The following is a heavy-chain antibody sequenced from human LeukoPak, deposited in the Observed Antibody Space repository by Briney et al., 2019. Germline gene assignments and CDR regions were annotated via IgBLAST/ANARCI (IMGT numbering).Heavy chain of an antibody. CDR2: LSWNSGSI. CDR1: GFTLDDYA. V-gene: IGHV3-9*01. CDR3: AKEGYGDYFDY. D-gene: IGHD4-17*01. J-gene: IGHJ4*02. Sequence: PGGSLRLSCAASGFTLDDYAMHGVRQAPGKGLEWVSGLSWNSGSIGYADSVKGRFTISRDNAKNSLYLQMNSLRAEDTALYYCAKEGYGDYFDYWGQGTLVTVSS.